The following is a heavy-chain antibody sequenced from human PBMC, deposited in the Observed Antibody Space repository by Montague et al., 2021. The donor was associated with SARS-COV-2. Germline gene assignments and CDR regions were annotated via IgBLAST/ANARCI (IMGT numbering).Heavy chain of an antibody. CDR3: AKEYSSPSTHYYGTDV. CDR1: GFTFSSYG. J-gene: IGHJ6*02. V-gene: IGHV3-33*06. Sequence: SLRLSCAASGFTFSSYGMHWVRQAPGKGLEWVAVIWYDGSNKYYADSVKGRFTISRDNSKNTLYLQMNSLRAEDTAVYYCAKEYSSPSTHYYGTDVWGQGTTVTVSS. D-gene: IGHD6-6*01. CDR2: IWYDGSNK.